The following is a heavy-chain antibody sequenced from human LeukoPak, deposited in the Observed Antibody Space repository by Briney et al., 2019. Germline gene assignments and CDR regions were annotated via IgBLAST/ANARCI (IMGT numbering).Heavy chain of an antibody. CDR1: GFTFSSYS. CDR2: ISSSSSTI. CDR3: ARSWFGELAFDY. V-gene: IGHV3-48*02. Sequence: GGSLRLSCAASGFTFSSYSMNWVRQAPGKGLEWVSYISSSSSTIYYADSEKGRFTISRDNAKNSLYLHMNSLRDEDTAVYYCARSWFGELAFDYWGRGTLVTVSS. D-gene: IGHD3-10*01. J-gene: IGHJ4*02.